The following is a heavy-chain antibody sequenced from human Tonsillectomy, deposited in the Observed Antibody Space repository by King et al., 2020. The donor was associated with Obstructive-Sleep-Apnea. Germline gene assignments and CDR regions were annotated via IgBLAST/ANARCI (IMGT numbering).Heavy chain of an antibody. CDR3: ASEGLLQAFDI. V-gene: IGHV3-48*02. CDR1: GLTCITDS. CDR2: ISNFGSI. D-gene: IGHD2-15*01. Sequence: VQLVEAGGGLVQPGGSLRLSCAASGLTCITDSMNWVCQSPGKGLEWGSYISNFGSIHYGDSMKGRFTISRDNAKNSLYLQMNSLRDEDTAVYYCASEGLLQAFDIWGQGTMVTVSS. J-gene: IGHJ3*02.